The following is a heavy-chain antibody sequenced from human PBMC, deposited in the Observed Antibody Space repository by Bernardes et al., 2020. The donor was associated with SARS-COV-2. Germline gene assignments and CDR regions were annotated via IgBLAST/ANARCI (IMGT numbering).Heavy chain of an antibody. CDR1: GFALSLYS. J-gene: IGHJ4*02. CDR3: VKDLHSKFDDY. Sequence: SLRLSCSVSGFALSLYSMHWVRQAPGKGLEYVSAISPDGGVTYYADSVRGRFTISRDNSKNTLYLQMSSLKTEDTAVYYCVKDLHSKFDDYWGQGTVVTVSS. V-gene: IGHV3-64D*06. CDR2: ISPDGGVT. D-gene: IGHD4-4*01.